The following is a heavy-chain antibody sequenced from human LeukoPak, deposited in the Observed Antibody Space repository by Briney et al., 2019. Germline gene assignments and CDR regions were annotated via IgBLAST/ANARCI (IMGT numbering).Heavy chain of an antibody. Sequence: GASVKVSCKTSGYTFTNLDINWLRQAPGQGLEWMGWMSPNSGDTGYAQKFQGRVSMTRDIFKSTAYMELSSLRSEDTAIYYCASNPPSTGDFYWGLGTLATVSS. J-gene: IGHJ4*02. V-gene: IGHV1-8*01. CDR3: ASNPPSTGDFY. D-gene: IGHD1-1*01. CDR1: GYTFTNLD. CDR2: MSPNSGDT.